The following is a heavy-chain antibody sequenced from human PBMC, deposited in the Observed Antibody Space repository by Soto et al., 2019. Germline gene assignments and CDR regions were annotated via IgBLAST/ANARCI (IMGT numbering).Heavy chain of an antibody. CDR1: GFTFSSYW. J-gene: IGHJ4*02. CDR2: INSDGSST. CDR3: ANDRSPFPALSYTFDY. D-gene: IGHD1-1*01. Sequence: PGGSLRLSCAASGFTFSSYWMHWVRQAPGKGLVWVSRINSDGSSTSYADSVKGRFTISRDNAKNTLYLQMNSLRAEDTAVYYCANDRSPFPALSYTFDYWGQGTLVTVSS. V-gene: IGHV3-74*01.